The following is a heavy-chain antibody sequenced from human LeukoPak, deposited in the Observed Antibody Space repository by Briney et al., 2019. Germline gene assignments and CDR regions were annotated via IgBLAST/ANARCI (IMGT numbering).Heavy chain of an antibody. J-gene: IGHJ6*04. Sequence: GGSLRLSCAASGFTFSSYGMHWVRQAPGKGLEWVAVISYDGSNKYYADSVKGRFTISRDNSKNTLYPQMNSLRAEDTAVYYCAKDSRYCSSTSCYNYYYYGMDVWGKGTTVTVSS. D-gene: IGHD2-2*02. V-gene: IGHV3-30*18. CDR1: GFTFSSYG. CDR3: AKDSRYCSSTSCYNYYYYGMDV. CDR2: ISYDGSNK.